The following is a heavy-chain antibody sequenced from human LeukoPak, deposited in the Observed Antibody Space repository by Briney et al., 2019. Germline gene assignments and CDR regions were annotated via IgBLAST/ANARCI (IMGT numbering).Heavy chain of an antibody. J-gene: IGHJ4*02. CDR2: IYYSGST. D-gene: IGHD2-8*01. V-gene: IGHV4-59*12. CDR1: GGSISSYY. Sequence: SETLSLTCTVSGGSISSYYWSWIRQPPGKGLEWIGYIYYSGSTNYNPSLKSRVTISVDTSKNQFSLKLSSVTAADTAVYYCARWGSIVLMVYAMSNYFDYWGQGTLVTVSS. CDR3: ARWGSIVLMVYAMSNYFDY.